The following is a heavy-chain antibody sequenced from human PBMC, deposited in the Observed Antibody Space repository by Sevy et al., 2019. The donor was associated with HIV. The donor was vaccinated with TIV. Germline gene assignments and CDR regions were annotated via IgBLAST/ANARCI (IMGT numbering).Heavy chain of an antibody. D-gene: IGHD3-22*01. Sequence: SETLSLTCTVSGGSISSYYWSWIRQPPGKGLEWIGYIYYSGSTNYNPSLKSRVTISVDTSKNQFSLKLSSVTAAETAVYYCASWGTHYDRSGYSIWGQGPLVTVSS. J-gene: IGHJ4*02. CDR2: IYYSGST. CDR1: GGSISSYY. CDR3: ASWGTHYDRSGYSI. V-gene: IGHV4-59*12.